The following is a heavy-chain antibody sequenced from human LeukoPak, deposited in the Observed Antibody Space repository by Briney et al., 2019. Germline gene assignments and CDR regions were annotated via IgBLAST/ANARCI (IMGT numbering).Heavy chain of an antibody. CDR1: GGTFSSYA. D-gene: IGHD4-23*01. V-gene: IGHV1-69*13. CDR3: ARDFPRTTVVTPVPSLAFDI. J-gene: IGHJ3*02. Sequence: ASVKVSCKASGGTFSSYAISWVRQAPGQGLEWMGGIIPIFGTANYAQKFQGRVTITADESTSTAYMELSSLRSEDTAVYYCARDFPRTTVVTPVPSLAFDIWGQGTMVTVSS. CDR2: IIPIFGTA.